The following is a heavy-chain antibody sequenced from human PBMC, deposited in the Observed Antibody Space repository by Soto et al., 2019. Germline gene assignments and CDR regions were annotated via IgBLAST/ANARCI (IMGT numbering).Heavy chain of an antibody. J-gene: IGHJ4*02. V-gene: IGHV1-18*01. CDR1: GYTFTSHG. Sequence: VQLVQSGAEVKKPGASVKVSCKASGYTFTSHGINWVRRAPGQGLEWMGWISAHNGNTKYAEKFQGRNTVATETSTSTAYMELRSLRSDDTAVYYCARENVNSKSWYVVDYWGQGTLVTVSS. D-gene: IGHD3-16*01. CDR2: ISAHNGNT. CDR3: ARENVNSKSWYVVDY.